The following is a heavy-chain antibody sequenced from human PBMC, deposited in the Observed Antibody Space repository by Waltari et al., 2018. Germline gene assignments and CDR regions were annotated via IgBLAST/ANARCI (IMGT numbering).Heavy chain of an antibody. V-gene: IGHV3-66*04. D-gene: IGHD7-27*01. CDR1: GFTVSSNY. CDR3: ARQTGGYYYYGMDV. J-gene: IGHJ6*02. Sequence: EVQLVESGGGLVQPGGSLRLSCAASGFTVSSNYMSWVRQAPGKGLEWVSVIYSGGSTYYADSVKGRFTISRDNSKNTLYLQMNSLRAEDTAVYYCARQTGGYYYYGMDVWGQGTTVTVSS. CDR2: IYSGGST.